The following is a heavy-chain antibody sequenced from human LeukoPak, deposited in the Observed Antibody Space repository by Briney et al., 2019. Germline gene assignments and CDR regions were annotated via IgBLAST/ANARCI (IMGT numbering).Heavy chain of an antibody. CDR1: GFTFSSYE. CDR3: ARAAGGLEDY. CDR2: ISSSGSTI. D-gene: IGHD1-26*01. V-gene: IGHV3-48*03. Sequence: PGGSLRLSCAASGFTFSSYEMNWVRQAPGKGLEWVSYISSSGSTIYYTDSVKGRFTISRDNAKNSLYLQMNSLRAEDTAVYYCARAAGGLEDYWGQGTLVTVSS. J-gene: IGHJ4*02.